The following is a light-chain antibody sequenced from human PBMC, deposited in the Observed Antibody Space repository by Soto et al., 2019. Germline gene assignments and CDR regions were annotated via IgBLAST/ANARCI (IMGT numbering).Light chain of an antibody. CDR2: DTS. CDR1: TGAVTSGHY. V-gene: IGLV7-46*01. Sequence: QAVVTQEPSLTVSPGGTVTLTCGSSTGAVTSGHYPYWFQQKPGRAPRTLIYDTSNKHSWTPARFSGSLLGGKAALTLSGAQPEDEAEYYCLLSYSGAQDVVFGGGTKVTVL. CDR3: LLSYSGAQDVV. J-gene: IGLJ2*01.